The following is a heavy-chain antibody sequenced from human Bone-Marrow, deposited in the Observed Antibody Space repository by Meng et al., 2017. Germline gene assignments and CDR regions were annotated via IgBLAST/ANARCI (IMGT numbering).Heavy chain of an antibody. CDR2: IYSGGST. J-gene: IGHJ4*02. D-gene: IGHD5-18*01. Sequence: EVQMLRSGGGLVQRGGCLRPSCAASEFTVSSNYMRRVRQAPGKGLEWVSIIYSGGSTYYADSVRGSFTTTSDNSKNTLYLLMNSLRAEDTAFYYCARARGYSYGYDYWGQGTLVTVSS. CDR1: EFTVSSNY. CDR3: ARARGYSYGYDY. V-gene: IGHV3-66*01.